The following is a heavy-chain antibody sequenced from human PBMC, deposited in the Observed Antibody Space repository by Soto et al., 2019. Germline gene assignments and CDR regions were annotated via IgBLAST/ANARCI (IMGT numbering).Heavy chain of an antibody. Sequence: QVQLAQSGAEVKKPGSSVKVSCKASGGTFSSYAISWVRQAPGQGLEWMGGIIPIFGTANYAQKFQGRVTITADKSTSTAYMELSSLRSEDTAVYYCARRSGYSGYDLGYGMDVWGQGTTVTVSS. D-gene: IGHD5-12*01. J-gene: IGHJ6*02. V-gene: IGHV1-69*06. CDR2: IIPIFGTA. CDR3: ARRSGYSGYDLGYGMDV. CDR1: GGTFSSYA.